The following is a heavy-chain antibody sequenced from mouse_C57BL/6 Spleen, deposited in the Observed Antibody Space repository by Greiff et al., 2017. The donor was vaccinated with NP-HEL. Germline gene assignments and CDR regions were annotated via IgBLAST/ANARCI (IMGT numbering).Heavy chain of an antibody. J-gene: IGHJ1*03. CDR3: ARERDFLYYGSSYVGYFGV. D-gene: IGHD1-1*01. CDR2: IYPGDGDT. CDR1: GYAFSSSW. V-gene: IGHV1-82*01. Sequence: QVQLQQSGPELVKPGASVKISCKASGYAFSSSWMNWVKQRPGKGLEWIGRIYPGDGDTNYNGKFKGKATLTADKSSSTAYMQLSSLTSEDSAVYFCARERDFLYYGSSYVGYFGVWGTGTTVTVSS.